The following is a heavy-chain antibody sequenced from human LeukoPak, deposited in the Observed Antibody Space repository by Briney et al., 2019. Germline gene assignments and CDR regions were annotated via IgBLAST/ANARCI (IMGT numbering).Heavy chain of an antibody. CDR1: GFTFSSYS. D-gene: IGHD3-16*02. CDR2: IRISGRST. Sequence: GGSLRLSCAASGFTFSSYSMNWVRQAPGKGLEWVSTIRISGRSTYYVDSVKGRFTISRDDSKNTLYLQMDGLRAEDTAVYYCAKRGASMITSGGVIAGDYFDDWGQGALVTVSS. V-gene: IGHV3-23*01. CDR3: AKRGASMITSGGVIAGDYFDD. J-gene: IGHJ4*02.